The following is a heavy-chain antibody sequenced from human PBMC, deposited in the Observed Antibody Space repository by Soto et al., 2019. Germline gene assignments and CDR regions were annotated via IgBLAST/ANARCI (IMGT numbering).Heavy chain of an antibody. CDR3: ARAPRGNYGYPSYFDY. V-gene: IGHV4-31*03. CDR1: GGSISSGGYY. Sequence: LSLTCTVSGGSISSGGYYWSWIRQHPGKGLEWIGYIYYSGSTYYNPSLKSRVTISVDTSKNQFSLKLSSVTAADTAVYYCARAPRGNYGYPSYFDYWGQGTLVTVSS. D-gene: IGHD3-10*01. CDR2: IYYSGST. J-gene: IGHJ4*02.